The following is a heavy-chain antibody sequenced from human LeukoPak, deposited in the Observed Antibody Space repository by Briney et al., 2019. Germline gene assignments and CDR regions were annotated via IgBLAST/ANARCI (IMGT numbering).Heavy chain of an antibody. J-gene: IGHJ4*02. D-gene: IGHD2-15*01. CDR2: ISGSGGST. CDR1: GFTFSSYA. V-gene: IGHV3-23*01. CDR3: TRGYCSGTSCYGIDY. Sequence: GGSLRLSCAASGFTFSSYAMSWVRQAPGKGPEWVSAISGSGGSTYYADSVKGRFTISRDNSKNTLYLQMNSLRDEDTAVYYCTRGYCSGTSCYGIDYWGQGTLVTVSS.